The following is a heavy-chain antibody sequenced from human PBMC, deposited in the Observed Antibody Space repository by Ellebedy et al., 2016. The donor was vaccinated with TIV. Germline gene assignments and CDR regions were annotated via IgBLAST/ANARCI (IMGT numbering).Heavy chain of an antibody. CDR1: GFTFNTYA. CDR3: ARDLGGARTY. CDR2: ISYDGSNK. V-gene: IGHV3-30-3*01. J-gene: IGHJ4*02. Sequence: GESLKISXAASGFTFNTYAMHWVRQAPGKGLEWVAVISYDGSNKYFADSVRGRFTLSRDNSKNTLYLQMNSLRAEDTAVYYCARDLGGARTYWGQGTLVTVSS. D-gene: IGHD3-16*01.